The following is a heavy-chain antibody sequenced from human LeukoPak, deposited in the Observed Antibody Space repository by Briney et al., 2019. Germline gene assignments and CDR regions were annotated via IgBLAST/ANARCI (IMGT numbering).Heavy chain of an antibody. J-gene: IGHJ4*02. V-gene: IGHV4-61*02. CDR2: INTSGTT. CDR1: GGSISSGSYY. D-gene: IGHD6-19*01. Sequence: NPSETLSLTCTVSGGSISSGSYYWSWIRQPAGKGLEWIGRINTSGTTNYNPSLKSRLTISTDTSKNQFSLRLSSVTAADTAVYYCARVNQAVADHFDYWGQGTLVTVSS. CDR3: ARVNQAVADHFDY.